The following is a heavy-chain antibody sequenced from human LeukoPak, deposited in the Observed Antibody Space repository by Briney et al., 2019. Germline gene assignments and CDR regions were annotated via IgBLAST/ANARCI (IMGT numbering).Heavy chain of an antibody. CDR3: ARGPESRAGTGTLYYYYGMDV. CDR1: GGSITSGGYC. V-gene: IGHV4-31*03. D-gene: IGHD6-19*01. CDR2: IYYSGNT. Sequence: SETLSLTCSVSGGSITSGGYCWSWIRQHPGEGLEWIGYIYYSGNTYYNPSLKSRITMSVDPSKSQFSLKLSSVTAADTAVYYCARGPESRAGTGTLYYYYGMDVWGQGTTVTVSS. J-gene: IGHJ6*02.